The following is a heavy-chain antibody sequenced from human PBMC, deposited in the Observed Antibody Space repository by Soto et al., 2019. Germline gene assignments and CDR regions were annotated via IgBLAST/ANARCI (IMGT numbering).Heavy chain of an antibody. J-gene: IGHJ4*02. D-gene: IGHD2-15*01. Sequence: GGSLRLSCAASGFTFSSYAMSWVRQAPGKGLEWVSAISGSGGSTYYADSVKGRFTISRDNSKNTLYLQMNSLRAEDTAVYYCAKDVGNIVVVVAASQNFDDWGQGTRVTVAS. CDR1: GFTFSSYA. V-gene: IGHV3-23*01. CDR2: ISGSGGST. CDR3: AKDVGNIVVVVAASQNFDD.